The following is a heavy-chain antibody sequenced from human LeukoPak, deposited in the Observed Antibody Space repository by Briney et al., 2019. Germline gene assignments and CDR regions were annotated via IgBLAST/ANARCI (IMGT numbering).Heavy chain of an antibody. CDR3: ARSPYSSSWNTFDY. CDR2: ISGSGGST. CDR1: GFTFSSYA. V-gene: IGHV3-23*01. D-gene: IGHD6-13*01. J-gene: IGHJ4*02. Sequence: GGSLRLSCAASGFTFSSYAMSWVRQAPGKGLEWVSAISGSGGSTYYADSVKGRFTISRDNSKNTLYLQMNSLRAEDTAVYYCARSPYSSSWNTFDYWGQGTLVTVSS.